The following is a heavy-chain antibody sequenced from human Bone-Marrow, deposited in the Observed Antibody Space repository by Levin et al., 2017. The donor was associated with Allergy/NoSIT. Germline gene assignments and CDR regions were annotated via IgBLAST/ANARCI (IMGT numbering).Heavy chain of an antibody. CDR3: ARADYGDYVAYFDL. D-gene: IGHD4-17*01. Sequence: SGPTLVKPTQTLTLTCTFSGFSLSTSGVGVGWIRQPPGKALEWLALIYWDDDKRYSPSLKSRLTITKDTSKNQVVLTMTNMDPVDTATYYCARADYGDYVAYFDLWGRGTLVTVSS. CDR2: IYWDDDK. J-gene: IGHJ2*01. V-gene: IGHV2-5*02. CDR1: GFSLSTSGVG.